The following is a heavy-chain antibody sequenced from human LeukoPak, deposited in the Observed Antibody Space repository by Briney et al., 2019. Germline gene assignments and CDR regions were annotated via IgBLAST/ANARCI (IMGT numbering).Heavy chain of an antibody. D-gene: IGHD2-21*02. CDR3: ARDCGGDCPYDY. CDR2: ISAYNGNT. CDR1: GYTFTGYN. V-gene: IGHV1-18*04. J-gene: IGHJ4*02. Sequence: ASVKVSCKASGYTFTGYNMQWLRQAPGQGLEWMGWISAYNGNTNYAQKLQGRVTMTTDTSTSTAYMELRSLRSDDTAVYYCARDCGGDCPYDYWGQGTLVTVSS.